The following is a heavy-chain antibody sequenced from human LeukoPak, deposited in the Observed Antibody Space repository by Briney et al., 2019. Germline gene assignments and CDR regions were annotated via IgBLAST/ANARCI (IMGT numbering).Heavy chain of an antibody. CDR3: ARNNGMDV. V-gene: IGHV3-23*01. Sequence: HPGGSLRLSCAASGFIFNDYAMSWVRQVPGKGLECVSVISASGGKTYYADSVKGRFTISKDNAKNSLYLQMNSLRAEDTALYHCARNNGMDVWGQGTTVIVSS. CDR2: ISASGGKT. J-gene: IGHJ6*02. CDR1: GFIFNDYA.